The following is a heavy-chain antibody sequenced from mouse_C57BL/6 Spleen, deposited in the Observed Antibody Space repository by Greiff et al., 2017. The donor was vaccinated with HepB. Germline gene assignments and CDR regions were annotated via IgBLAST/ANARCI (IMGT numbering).Heavy chain of an antibody. CDR1: GFNIKDYY. J-gene: IGHJ4*01. CDR3: ASPITSVVATPYYYAMDY. CDR2: IDPEDGET. Sequence: VQLKQSGAELVKPGASVKLSCTASGFNIKDYYMHWVKQRTEQGLEWIGRIDPEDGETKYAPKFQGKATITADTSSNTAYLQLSSLTSEDTAVYYCASPITSVVATPYYYAMDYWGQGTSGTVSS. D-gene: IGHD1-1*01. V-gene: IGHV14-2*01.